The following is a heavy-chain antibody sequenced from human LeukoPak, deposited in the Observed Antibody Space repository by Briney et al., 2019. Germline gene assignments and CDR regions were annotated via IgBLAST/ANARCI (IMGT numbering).Heavy chain of an antibody. D-gene: IGHD3-10*01. CDR3: ARDRWFGLDY. CDR1: GGSISSSSYY. V-gene: IGHV4-39*07. CDR2: IYYSGST. J-gene: IGHJ4*02. Sequence: PSETLSLTCTVSGGSISSSSYYWGWIRQPPGKGLEWIGSIYYSGSTYYNPSLKSRVTISVDTSKNQFSLKLSSVTAADTAVYYCARDRWFGLDYWGQGTLVTVSS.